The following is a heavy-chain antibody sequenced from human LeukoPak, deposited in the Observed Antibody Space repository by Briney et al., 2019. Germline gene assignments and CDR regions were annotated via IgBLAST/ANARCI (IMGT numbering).Heavy chain of an antibody. J-gene: IGHJ4*02. Sequence: PSETLSLTCAAYGGSFSGYYWSWIRQPPGKGLEWIGEINHSGSTYYNPSLKSRVTISVDTSKNQFSLKLSSVTAADTAVYYCAREIGFFWSGYYRGSYYFDYWGQGTLVTVSS. CDR1: GGSFSGYY. CDR3: AREIGFFWSGYYRGSYYFDY. CDR2: INHSGST. D-gene: IGHD3-3*01. V-gene: IGHV4-34*01.